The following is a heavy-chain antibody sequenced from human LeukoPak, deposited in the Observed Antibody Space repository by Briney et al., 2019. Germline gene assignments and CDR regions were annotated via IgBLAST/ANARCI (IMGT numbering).Heavy chain of an antibody. CDR3: ARAGVVVNETPNWFDP. D-gene: IGHD2-21*01. Sequence: GGSLRLSCAASGFTFSSYAMHWVRQAPGKGLEWVALISIDGSNKYYADSVKGRFTISRDNSKNTLYLQMNSLRAEDTAVYYCARAGVVVNETPNWFDPWGQGTLVTVSS. V-gene: IGHV3-30-3*01. CDR2: ISIDGSNK. J-gene: IGHJ5*02. CDR1: GFTFSSYA.